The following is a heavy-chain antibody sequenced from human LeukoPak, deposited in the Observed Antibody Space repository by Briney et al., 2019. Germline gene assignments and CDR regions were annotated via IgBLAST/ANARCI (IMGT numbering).Heavy chain of an antibody. CDR2: IYTSGST. Sequence: PSETLSLTCIIAGGSISSYYWSWIRQPAGKGLEWIGRIYTSGSTNYNPSLKSRVSMSVDTSKNQFSLKLSSVTAADTAVYYCARGGPGIAASGAAYYYYYMDVSGKGTTVTVSS. CDR3: ARGGPGIAASGAAYYYYYMDV. D-gene: IGHD6-13*01. CDR1: GGSISSYY. J-gene: IGHJ6*03. V-gene: IGHV4-4*07.